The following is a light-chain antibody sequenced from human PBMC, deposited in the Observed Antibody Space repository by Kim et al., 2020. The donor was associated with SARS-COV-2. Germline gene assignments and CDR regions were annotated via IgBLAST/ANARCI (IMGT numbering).Light chain of an antibody. CDR3: QQYGNSPLT. V-gene: IGKV3-20*01. J-gene: IGKJ4*01. CDR1: RSVSSSF. Sequence: EIVLTQSPGTLSLSSGERATLSCRASRSVSSSFVAWYQHKPGQAPRLLIYGASSRATGIPDRFSGIGSGTDFTLIISRLEPEDFAVYFCQQYGNSPLTFGGGTKVDIK. CDR2: GAS.